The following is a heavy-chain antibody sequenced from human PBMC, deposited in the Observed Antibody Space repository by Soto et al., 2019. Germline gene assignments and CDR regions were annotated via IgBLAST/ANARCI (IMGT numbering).Heavy chain of an antibody. CDR2: MYYTGVT. CDR3: ARGGEPLGYYGLDV. V-gene: IGHV4-61*01. J-gene: IGHJ6*02. CDR1: GGSVRSGNHF. Sequence: LSLTCSVSGGSVRSGNHFWNWIRQPPGRGLEWLGYMYYTGVTNYNPSLKSRVSMSVDTSKDQFSLNLTSLTAADTAVYYCARGGEPLGYYGLDVWGQGTTVTVSS.